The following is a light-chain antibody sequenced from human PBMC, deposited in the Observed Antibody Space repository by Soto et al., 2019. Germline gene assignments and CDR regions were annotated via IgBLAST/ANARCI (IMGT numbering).Light chain of an antibody. CDR3: CSYTRSSTVV. J-gene: IGLJ2*01. CDR1: SSDVGSYNL. Sequence: QSALTQPASVSGSPGQSITISCTGTSSDVGSYNLVSWYQQHPGKAPKLMIYEVSKRPSGVSNRFSGSKSGNTASLTISGLQADDEADYYCCSYTRSSTVVFGGGTKVTVL. CDR2: EVS. V-gene: IGLV2-23*02.